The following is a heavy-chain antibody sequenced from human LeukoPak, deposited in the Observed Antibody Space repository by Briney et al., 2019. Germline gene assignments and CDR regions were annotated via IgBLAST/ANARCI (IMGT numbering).Heavy chain of an antibody. CDR1: GFTFSSYW. CDR2: INSDGSST. Sequence: GGSLRLSCAASGFTFSSYWMHWVRQAPGKGLVWVSRINSDGSSTTYADSVKGRFSISRDNAKKTLYLQMNSLRAEDTAVYYCARDLGAVAGTEDYWGQGTLVTVSS. V-gene: IGHV3-74*01. CDR3: ARDLGAVAGTEDY. D-gene: IGHD6-19*01. J-gene: IGHJ4*02.